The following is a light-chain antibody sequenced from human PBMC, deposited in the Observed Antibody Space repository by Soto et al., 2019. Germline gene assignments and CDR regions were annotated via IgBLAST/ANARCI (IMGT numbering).Light chain of an antibody. CDR3: CSYAGICWV. V-gene: IGLV2-11*01. CDR1: SSDVGGYNY. J-gene: IGLJ3*02. Sequence: QSALTQPRSVSGSPGQSVTISCTGTSSDVGGYNYVSWYQQHPGKAPKLMIYDVSKRPSGVPDRFSGSKSGNTASLTISGLQAEDEAGYYCCSYAGICWVFGGGTQLTVL. CDR2: DVS.